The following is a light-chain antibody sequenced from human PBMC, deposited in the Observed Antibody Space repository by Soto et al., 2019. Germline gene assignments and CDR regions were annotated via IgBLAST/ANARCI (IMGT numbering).Light chain of an antibody. CDR1: QSINRW. V-gene: IGKV1-5*03. J-gene: IGKJ4*01. Sequence: DIKMTQSPSTPSASVGDRITITCPASQSINRWFAWYQQKPGKAPKVLISKASTLESGVPSRFSGSGSGTEFTLTISSLQPDDFATYYCQQYKSYSPLTFSGGTKVDI. CDR2: KAS. CDR3: QQYKSYSPLT.